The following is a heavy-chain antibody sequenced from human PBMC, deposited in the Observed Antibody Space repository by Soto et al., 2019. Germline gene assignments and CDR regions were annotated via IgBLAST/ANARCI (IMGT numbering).Heavy chain of an antibody. Sequence: QVQLVQSGAEVKKPGSSVKVSCRSSGDTFSSYIVNWLRQAPGQGLEWVGRSIPVLGTTDYAQSFRGRVTITADRSTNTVYMELSSLRSQDTAVYYCARRRYCGYDCYQKHYYGMDVWGQGTTVTVAS. J-gene: IGHJ6*02. CDR3: ARRRYCGYDCYQKHYYGMDV. CDR2: SIPVLGTT. V-gene: IGHV1-69*08. CDR1: GDTFSSYI. D-gene: IGHD2-21*02.